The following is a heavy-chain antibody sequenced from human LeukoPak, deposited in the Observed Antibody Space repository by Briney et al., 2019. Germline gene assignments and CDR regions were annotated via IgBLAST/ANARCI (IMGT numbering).Heavy chain of an antibody. V-gene: IGHV3-33*06. Sequence: PGRSLRLSCAASGFTFSSYAMHWVRQAPGKGLEWVAVIWYDGSNKYYADSVEGRFTISRDNSRNTLYLQMNSLRAEDTAVYYCAKETGSYHASLDYWGQGTLVTVSS. CDR3: AKETGSYHASLDY. D-gene: IGHD1-26*01. CDR2: IWYDGSNK. J-gene: IGHJ4*02. CDR1: GFTFSSYA.